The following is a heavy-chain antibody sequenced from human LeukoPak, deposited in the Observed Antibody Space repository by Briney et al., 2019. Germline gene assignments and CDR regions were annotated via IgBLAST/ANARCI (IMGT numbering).Heavy chain of an antibody. D-gene: IGHD6-13*01. CDR1: GYTFTDYY. Sequence: ASVKVSCKASGYTFTDYYLHWVRQATGQGLEWMGWMNPNSGNTGYAQKFQGRVTITRNTSISTAYMELSSLRSEDTAVYYCARGNSSPFDYWGQGTLVTVSS. V-gene: IGHV1-8*03. CDR2: MNPNSGNT. CDR3: ARGNSSPFDY. J-gene: IGHJ4*02.